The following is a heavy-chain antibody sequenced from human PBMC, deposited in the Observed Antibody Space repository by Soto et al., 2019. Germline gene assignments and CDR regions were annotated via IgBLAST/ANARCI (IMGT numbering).Heavy chain of an antibody. Sequence: SVKVSCKASGGSFGKSAINWVRQTPGQGLEWLGGFIPVYRTLNYAQKFQGRVTITADESTGTAYMTLSSLASDDTAVYYCATGVIWIGYFTVDSWGQGTRVTXPS. CDR1: GGSFGKSA. D-gene: IGHD3-3*01. J-gene: IGHJ4*02. V-gene: IGHV1-69*13. CDR3: ATGVIWIGYFTVDS. CDR2: FIPVYRTL.